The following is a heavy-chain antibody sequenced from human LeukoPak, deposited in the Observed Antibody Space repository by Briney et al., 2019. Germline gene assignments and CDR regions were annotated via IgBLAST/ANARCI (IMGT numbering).Heavy chain of an antibody. CDR1: GGSFSGYY. CDR2: INHSGST. D-gene: IGHD2-2*01. CDR3: ARGRNTYHTCIDY. Sequence: KASETLSLTCAVYGGSFSGYYWSWIRQPPGKGLEWIGEINHSGSTNYNPSLKSRVTISVDTSKNQFSLKLSSVTAADTAVYYCARGRNTYHTCIDYWGQGTLVTVSS. V-gene: IGHV4-34*01. J-gene: IGHJ4*02.